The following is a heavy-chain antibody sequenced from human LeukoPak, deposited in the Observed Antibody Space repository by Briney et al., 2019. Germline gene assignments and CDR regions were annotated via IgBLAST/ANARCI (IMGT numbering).Heavy chain of an antibody. CDR2: INPNSGGT. J-gene: IGHJ4*02. V-gene: IGHV1-2*02. D-gene: IGHD3-22*01. Sequence: ASVKVSCKASGYTFTGPYIHWVRQAPGQGLEWMGWINPNSGGTKYAQKFQGRVTMTRDTSISTAYMELSRLRSEDTAVYYCARDGWFYYDSSDYSGFDYWGQGTLVTVSS. CDR1: GYTFTGPY. CDR3: ARDGWFYYDSSDYSGFDY.